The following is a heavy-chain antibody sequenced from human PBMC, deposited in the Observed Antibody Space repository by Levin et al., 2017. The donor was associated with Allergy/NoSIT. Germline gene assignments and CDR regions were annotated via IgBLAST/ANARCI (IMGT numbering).Heavy chain of an antibody. V-gene: IGHV3-23*01. CDR1: GFTFGDYA. CDR3: AKDGAM. J-gene: IGHJ4*02. D-gene: IGHD3-16*01. Sequence: GGSLRLSCAASGFTFGDYAMNWVRQAPGKGLEWVLGISAGGDNTDFADSAKGRFIISRDNSKNTLSMQMNSLRGEDTAIYYCAKDGAMWGQGTLVTVSS. CDR2: ISAGGDNT.